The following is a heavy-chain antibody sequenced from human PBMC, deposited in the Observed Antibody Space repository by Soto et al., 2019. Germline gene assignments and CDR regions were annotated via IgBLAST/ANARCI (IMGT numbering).Heavy chain of an antibody. CDR1: GGSISSYY. D-gene: IGHD5-18*01. Sequence: PSETLSLTCTVSGGSISSYYWSWLRQPPGKGLEWIAYMYYSGNTNYNPSLESRVTMAVDTSKRQFSLKLRSVTAADTAVYYCATLDTPFAFDVWGQGAMVTVSS. J-gene: IGHJ3*01. CDR3: ATLDTPFAFDV. CDR2: MYYSGNT. V-gene: IGHV4-59*01.